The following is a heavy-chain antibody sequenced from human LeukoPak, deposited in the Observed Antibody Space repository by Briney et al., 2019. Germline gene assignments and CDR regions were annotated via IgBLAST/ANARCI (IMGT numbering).Heavy chain of an antibody. J-gene: IGHJ4*02. CDR3: ARWELANLFDY. CDR2: TNHSGST. CDR1: GGSFSGYY. V-gene: IGHV4-34*01. Sequence: PSETLSLTCAVYGGSFSGYYWSWIRQPPGKGLEWIGETNHSGSTNYNPSLKSRVTISVDTSKNQFSLKLSSVTAADTAVYYCARWELANLFDYWGQGTLVTVSS. D-gene: IGHD1-26*01.